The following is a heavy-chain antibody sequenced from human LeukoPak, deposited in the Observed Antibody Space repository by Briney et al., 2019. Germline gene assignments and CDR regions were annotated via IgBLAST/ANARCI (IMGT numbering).Heavy chain of an antibody. D-gene: IGHD2-15*01. CDR3: ARDGGLHTNFDY. CDR1: GFTSRNYW. Sequence: PGGSLRLSCAASGFTSRNYWMGWVRQAPGKGLEWVANTKPDGTAEYYADSVRGRFTTSRDNANNFLYLQMNSLRGEDTAVYYCARDGGLHTNFDYWGQGTLVTVSS. V-gene: IGHV3-7*01. J-gene: IGHJ4*02. CDR2: TKPDGTAE.